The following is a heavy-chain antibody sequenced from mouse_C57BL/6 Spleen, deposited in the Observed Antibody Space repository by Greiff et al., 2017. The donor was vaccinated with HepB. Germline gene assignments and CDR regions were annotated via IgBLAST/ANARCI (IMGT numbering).Heavy chain of an antibody. CDR2: ISYDGSN. CDR1: GYSITSGYY. Sequence: EVQLQESGPGLVKPSQSLSLTCSVTGYSITSGYYWNWIRQFPGNKLEWMGYISYDGSNNYNPSLKNRISITRDTSKNQFFLKLNSVTTEDTATYYCARGPNWVAYWGQGTLVTVSA. CDR3: ARGPNWVAY. J-gene: IGHJ3*01. V-gene: IGHV3-6*01.